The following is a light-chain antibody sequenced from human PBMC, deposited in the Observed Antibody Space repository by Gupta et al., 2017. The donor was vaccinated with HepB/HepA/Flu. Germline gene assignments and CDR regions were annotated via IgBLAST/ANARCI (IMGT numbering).Light chain of an antibody. CDR1: QTITMY. Sequence: EIQMTQSPPSLSASVGDRVTITCRASQTITMYMNWCQQKPGTAPKLLIYATSLLRSGVPSRFSGSGSETDFTLTISSLQPEDFATYYCQQSSSPPFTFGPGTKVDFK. J-gene: IGKJ3*01. CDR3: QQSSSPPFT. V-gene: IGKV1-39*01. CDR2: ATS.